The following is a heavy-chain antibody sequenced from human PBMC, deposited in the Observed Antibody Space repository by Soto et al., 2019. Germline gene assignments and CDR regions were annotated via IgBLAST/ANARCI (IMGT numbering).Heavy chain of an antibody. CDR2: IIPILGIA. J-gene: IGHJ4*02. D-gene: IGHD6-13*01. V-gene: IGHV1-69*02. CDR3: ARGNSSSWDPFDY. Sequence: QVQLVQSGAEVKKPGSSVKVSCKASGGTFSSYTISWVRQAPGQGLEWMGRIIPILGIANYAQKFQGRVTITADKSTSTAYRELSSLRSEDTAVYYCARGNSSSWDPFDYWGQGTLVTVSS. CDR1: GGTFSSYT.